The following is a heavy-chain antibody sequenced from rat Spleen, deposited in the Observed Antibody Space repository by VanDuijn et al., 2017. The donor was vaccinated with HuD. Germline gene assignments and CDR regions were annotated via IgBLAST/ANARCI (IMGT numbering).Heavy chain of an antibody. V-gene: IGHV5-7*01. J-gene: IGHJ2*01. CDR3: ARHRTTSY. CDR1: GFTFSNYD. D-gene: IGHD1-10*01. CDR2: ISYDGSST. Sequence: EVQLVESGGGLVQPGRSMKLSCAASGFTFSNYDMAWVRQAPKKGLEWVATISYDGSSTNYRDSVKGRFTISRDNAKSTLYLQMDSLRSEDTATYYCARHRTTSYWGQGVMVTVSS.